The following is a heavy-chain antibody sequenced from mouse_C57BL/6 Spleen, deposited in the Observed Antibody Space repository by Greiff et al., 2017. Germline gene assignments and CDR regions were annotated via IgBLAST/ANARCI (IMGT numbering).Heavy chain of an antibody. CDR2: IDPENGDT. CDR1: GFNITDDY. V-gene: IGHV14-4*01. Sequence: EVKLQESGAELVRPGASVKLSCTASGFNITDDYMHWVKQRPEQGLEWIGWIDPENGDTKYASKFKGKATMTADTSSNTAYLELSSLTSEDTAVYYCATEGGLRRLWGQGTTLTVSS. D-gene: IGHD1-2*01. CDR3: ATEGGLRRL. J-gene: IGHJ2*01.